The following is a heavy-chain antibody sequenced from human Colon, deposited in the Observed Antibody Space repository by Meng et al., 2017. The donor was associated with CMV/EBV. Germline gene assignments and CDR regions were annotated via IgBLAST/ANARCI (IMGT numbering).Heavy chain of an antibody. CDR2: ITGTSLYI. D-gene: IGHD5-18*01. J-gene: IGHJ4*01. CDR3: AKHDTKYGYGRDYFEY. V-gene: IGHV3-21*04. Sequence: GSLKISCGASGFTFSDYNMDWVRQAPGKGLEWVASITGTSLYIYYADSVKGRFTISRNNSNNTLYLQMRSLRAEDTAVYYCAKHDTKYGYGRDYFEYWGQGILVTVSS. CDR1: GFTFSDYN.